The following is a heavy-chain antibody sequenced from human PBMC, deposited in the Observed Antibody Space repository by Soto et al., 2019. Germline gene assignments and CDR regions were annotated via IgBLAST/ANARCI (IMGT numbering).Heavy chain of an antibody. CDR2: IYWDDDK. J-gene: IGHJ2*01. V-gene: IGHV2-5*02. D-gene: IGHD1-26*01. CDR1: GFSLGTYGVG. CDR3: AHRGGGIVDWYFDL. Sequence: QITLNESGPTLVKPTQTLTLTCTFSGFSLGTYGVGVGWIRQPPGKALEWLALIYWDDDKRYSPSLKSRLTITKDTSKRQVFLTLTIMDPVDTATYYCAHRGGGIVDWYFDLWGRGTPVIVSS.